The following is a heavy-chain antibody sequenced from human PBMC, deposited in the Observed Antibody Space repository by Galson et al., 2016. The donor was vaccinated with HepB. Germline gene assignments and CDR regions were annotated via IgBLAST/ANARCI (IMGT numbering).Heavy chain of an antibody. CDR1: GYNFDNYW. CDR3: ASATDGNFFFDY. Sequence: QSGAEVKKPGESLKISCQASGYNFDNYWIGWVRQLPGKGLEWMGLIRPGVSTTYYSPSRQGQVTISADRSLSTAYLQWNSLRASDTAFYYCASATDGNFFFDYWAQGTLVTVSS. V-gene: IGHV5-51*01. CDR2: IRPGVSTT. D-gene: IGHD3-3*01. J-gene: IGHJ4*02.